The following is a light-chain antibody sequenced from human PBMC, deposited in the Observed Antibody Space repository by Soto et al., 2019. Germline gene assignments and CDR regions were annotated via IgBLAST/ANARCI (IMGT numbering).Light chain of an antibody. V-gene: IGKV3-20*01. Sequence: EIVLTQSPGTLSLSPGERATLSCRASQSVSSSYLAWYQQKPGQAPRLLIYGASSRATGIPARFSGSGSGTDFTLTISRLEPEDFAVYYCQHYGSSLWTFGQGTKMEIK. CDR1: QSVSSSY. CDR3: QHYGSSLWT. CDR2: GAS. J-gene: IGKJ1*01.